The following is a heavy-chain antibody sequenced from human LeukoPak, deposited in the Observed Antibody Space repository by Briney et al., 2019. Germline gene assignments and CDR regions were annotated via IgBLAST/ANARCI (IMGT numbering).Heavy chain of an antibody. CDR3: ARDTGGVLEWFFGDY. CDR2: ISAYNGNT. V-gene: IGHV1-18*01. Sequence: ASVKVSCKASGYTFTSYGISWVRQAPGQGLEWMGWISAYNGNTNYAQKFQGRVTLTSDTSTSTAYMELRSLRPDDTALYYCARDTGGVLEWFFGDYWGQGTLVTVSS. CDR1: GYTFTSYG. J-gene: IGHJ4*02. D-gene: IGHD3-3*01.